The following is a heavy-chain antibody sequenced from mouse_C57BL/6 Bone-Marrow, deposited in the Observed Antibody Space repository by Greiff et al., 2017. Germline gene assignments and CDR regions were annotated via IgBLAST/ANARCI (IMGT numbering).Heavy chain of an antibody. V-gene: IGHV15-2*01. CDR1: DSEVFPTAY. CDR3: ARQVYYGSSYWYFDV. Sequence: QVQLQQSGSELRSPGSSVKLSCKDFDSEVFPTAYLSWVRQKPGHGFEWIGGILPSIGRTIYGEKFEDKATMEADTLSNTTYLGHVSRTTEDSAIYYCARQVYYGSSYWYFDVWGTGTTVTVSS. CDR2: ILPSIGRT. D-gene: IGHD1-1*01. J-gene: IGHJ1*03.